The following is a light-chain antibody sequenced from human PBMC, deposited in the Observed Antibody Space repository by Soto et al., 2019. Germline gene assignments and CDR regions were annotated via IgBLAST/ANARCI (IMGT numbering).Light chain of an antibody. CDR1: QSISSW. J-gene: IGKJ1*01. CDR3: QQYNSYSRT. Sequence: DFQMTQSPSTLSASVGDRLTIICGASQSISSWLAWYQQKPGKAPKXLIYDASSLESGVPSRFRGSGSGTEFTITISSLQPDDFETYYCQQYNSYSRTFGQGTKVDIK. CDR2: DAS. V-gene: IGKV1-5*02.